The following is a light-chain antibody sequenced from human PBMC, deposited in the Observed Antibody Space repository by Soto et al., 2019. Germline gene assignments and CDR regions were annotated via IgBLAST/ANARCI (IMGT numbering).Light chain of an antibody. Sequence: EIGMTQSPATLSVSPGERATLSFRTSQSVSSNLAWYQQKPGQAPRLLIYGASSRATGIPDRFSGSGSGTDFTLTISRLEPEDFAVDYCHQYGSSPRTFGQGTKVDI. J-gene: IGKJ1*01. CDR3: HQYGSSPRT. V-gene: IGKV3-20*01. CDR2: GAS. CDR1: QSVSSN.